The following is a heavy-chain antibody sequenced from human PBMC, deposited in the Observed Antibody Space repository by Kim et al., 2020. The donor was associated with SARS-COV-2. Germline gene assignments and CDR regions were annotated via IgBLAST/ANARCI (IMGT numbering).Heavy chain of an antibody. Sequence: GGSLRLSCAASGFRCSSYAMNWVRQAPGKVLDWVSGMGGSGAITYNAVSARGRFTISRDNTNNTLYLQMNRLSAEDTAVYFCANRRDACSGGTCLAWYNFDYGGQGKLFTV. CDR1: GFRCSSYA. V-gene: IGHV3-23*01. CDR3: ANRRDACSGGTCLAWYNFDY. J-gene: IGHJ4*02. D-gene: IGHD2-15*01. CDR2: MGGSGAIT.